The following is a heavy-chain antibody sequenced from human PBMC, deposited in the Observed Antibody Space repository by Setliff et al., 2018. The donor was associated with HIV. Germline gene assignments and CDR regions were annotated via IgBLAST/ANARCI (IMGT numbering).Heavy chain of an antibody. CDR2: IYHTGST. J-gene: IGHJ4*02. V-gene: IGHV4-39*07. CDR3: ARDGYSSSWYVISGSFDY. D-gene: IGHD6-13*01. CDR1: GGSISSTSYY. Sequence: SETLSLTCTVSGGSISSTSYYWGWIRQPPGNGLEWIGSIYHTGSTYYKPSLKSRVTISVDTSENQFSLKLSSVTAADTAVYYCARDGYSSSWYVISGSFDYWGQGILVTISS.